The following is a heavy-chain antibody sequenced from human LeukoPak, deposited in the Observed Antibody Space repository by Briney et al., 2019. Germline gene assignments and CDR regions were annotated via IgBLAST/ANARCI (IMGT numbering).Heavy chain of an antibody. CDR3: ASVEPYYCGSGSYQDY. CDR2: ISSSSSYI. Sequence: GGSLRLSCAASGFTFSSYSMNWVRQAPGKGLEWVSSISSSSSYIYYADSVKGRFTISRDNAKNSLYLQMNSLRAEDTAVYYCASVEPYYCGSGSYQDYWGQGTLVTVSS. J-gene: IGHJ4*02. D-gene: IGHD3-10*01. CDR1: GFTFSSYS. V-gene: IGHV3-21*01.